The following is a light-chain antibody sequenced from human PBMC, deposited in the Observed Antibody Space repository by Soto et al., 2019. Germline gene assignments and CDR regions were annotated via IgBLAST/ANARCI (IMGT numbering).Light chain of an antibody. CDR2: DVS. V-gene: IGLV2-14*01. J-gene: IGLJ2*01. Sequence: QSALTQPASVSGSPGQSIPISCTGTSSDVGGYNYVSWYQQHPGKAPKLMIYDVSNRPSGVSNRFSGSKSGNTASLTISGLQAEDEADYYCSSYTGSSTYVVFGGGTKLTVL. CDR3: SSYTGSSTYVV. CDR1: SSDVGGYNY.